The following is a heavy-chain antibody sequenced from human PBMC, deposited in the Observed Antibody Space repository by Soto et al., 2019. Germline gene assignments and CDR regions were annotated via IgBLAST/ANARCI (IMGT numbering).Heavy chain of an antibody. V-gene: IGHV3-21*01. CDR1: GFLFNSYG. Sequence: EVQLVESGGGLAKPGGSLRLSCAASGFLFNSYGMNWVRLSPGRGLEWISSISSPSTYIKYADSVKGRFIISRDNAENSLFLQMNSLRAEDTAVYYCARDRSRGRVFPDFDFWGQGALVTVSS. CDR2: ISSPSTYI. J-gene: IGHJ4*02. CDR3: ARDRSRGRVFPDFDF.